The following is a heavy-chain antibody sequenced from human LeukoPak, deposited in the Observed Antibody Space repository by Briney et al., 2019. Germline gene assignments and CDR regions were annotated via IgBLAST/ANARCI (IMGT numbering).Heavy chain of an antibody. D-gene: IGHD2-2*01. CDR1: GYSFTSYW. CDR2: IYPGDSDT. CDR3: ATGGYCSSTSCFNWIDP. Sequence: GESLKISCKGSGYSFTSYWIGWVRQMPGKGLEWMGIIYPGDSDTRYSPSFQGQVTISADKSISTAYLQWSSLKASDTAMYYCATGGYCSSTSCFNWIDPWGRGTLVTVSS. V-gene: IGHV5-51*01. J-gene: IGHJ5*02.